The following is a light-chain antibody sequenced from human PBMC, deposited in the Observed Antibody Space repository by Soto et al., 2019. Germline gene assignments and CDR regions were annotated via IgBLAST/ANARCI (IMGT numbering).Light chain of an antibody. CDR2: RDN. Sequence: QSVLTQPPSASGTPGQRVTISCSGSSSNIGSNYVYWYQHLPGTAPKLLIYRDNQRPSGVPDRFSGSKPGTSASLAISGLRSEDEADYYCAAWDDSLSGVVFGGGTKVTVL. V-gene: IGLV1-47*01. J-gene: IGLJ2*01. CDR3: AAWDDSLSGVV. CDR1: SSNIGSNY.